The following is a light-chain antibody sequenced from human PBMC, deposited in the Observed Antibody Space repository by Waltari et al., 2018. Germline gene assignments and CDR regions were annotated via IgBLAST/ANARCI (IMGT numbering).Light chain of an antibody. Sequence: ELVLTQSPATLSVSPGQRATLSCRASQRISSNLVWYQQKPGQAPRLLIYGASTRAPNIPFRFSGSGSGTEFTLTISSLQSEDFAIYYCQQYNNWPFTFGQGTKLEIK. CDR2: GAS. CDR1: QRISSN. CDR3: QQYNNWPFT. V-gene: IGKV3-15*01. J-gene: IGKJ2*01.